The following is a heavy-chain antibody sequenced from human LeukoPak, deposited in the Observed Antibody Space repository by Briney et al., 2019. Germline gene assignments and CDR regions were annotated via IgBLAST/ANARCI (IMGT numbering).Heavy chain of an antibody. Sequence: SETLSLTCTVSGGSISSYYWSWIRQPPREGLEWIGYIYYSGSTNYNPSLKSRVTISVDTPKNQFSLELSPVTAADTALYYCARATAGSGYYFDYWDQGTLVTVSS. D-gene: IGHD6-13*01. CDR1: GGSISSYY. V-gene: IGHV4-59*01. CDR2: IYYSGST. J-gene: IGHJ4*02. CDR3: ARATAGSGYYFDY.